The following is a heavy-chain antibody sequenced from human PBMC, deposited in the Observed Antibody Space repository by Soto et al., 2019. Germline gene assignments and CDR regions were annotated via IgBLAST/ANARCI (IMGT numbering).Heavy chain of an antibody. J-gene: IGHJ4*02. CDR3: ARQPGRDGYQPFDY. V-gene: IGHV4-39*01. CDR1: GGSISSSSYY. D-gene: IGHD5-12*01. CDR2: IYYSGST. Sequence: KSSETLSLTCTVSGGSISSSSYYWGWIRQPPGKGLEWIGSIYYSGSTYYNPSLKSRVTISVDTSKNQFSLKLSSVTAADTAVYYCARQPGRDGYQPFDYWGQGTLVTVSS.